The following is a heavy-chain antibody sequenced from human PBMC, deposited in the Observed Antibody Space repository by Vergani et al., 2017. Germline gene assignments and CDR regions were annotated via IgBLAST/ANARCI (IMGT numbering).Heavy chain of an antibody. V-gene: IGHV4-39*01. Sequence: QLQLQESGPGLVKPSATLCLTCSVSGSSIRSSNYYWGWIRQPPGKGLEWIASIYYSGSTYYNPSLNSRVTISVDTSKNQFSLKLSSVTAADTAVYFCARHSXVEWLVKLGWIDPWGQGILVTVSS. J-gene: IGHJ5*02. CDR2: IYYSGST. CDR3: ARHSXVEWLVKLGWIDP. CDR1: GSSIRSSNYY. D-gene: IGHD6-19*01.